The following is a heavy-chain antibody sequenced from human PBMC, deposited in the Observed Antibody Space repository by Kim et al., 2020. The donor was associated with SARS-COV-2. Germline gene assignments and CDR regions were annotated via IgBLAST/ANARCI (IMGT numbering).Heavy chain of an antibody. V-gene: IGHV1-69*13. CDR2: IIPIFGTA. CDR3: ASMYYYDSSGYDDAFDI. Sequence: SVKVSCKASGGTFSSYAISWVRQAPGQGLEWMGGIIPIFGTANYAQKFQGRVTITADESTSTAYMELSSLRSEDTAVYYCASMYYYDSSGYDDAFDIWGQGTMVTVSS. D-gene: IGHD3-22*01. J-gene: IGHJ3*02. CDR1: GGTFSSYA.